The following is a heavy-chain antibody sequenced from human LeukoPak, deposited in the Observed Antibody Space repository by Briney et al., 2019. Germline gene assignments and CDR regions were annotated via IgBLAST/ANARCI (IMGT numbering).Heavy chain of an antibody. CDR1: GFTFSSYW. D-gene: IGHD3-22*01. CDR3: ARGPYYYDSSGYYFH. J-gene: IGHJ4*02. CDR2: INSDGSST. V-gene: IGHV3-74*01. Sequence: GGSLRLSCAASGFTFSSYWMHWVRQAPGKGLVWVSRINSDGSSTSYSDSVKGRFTISRDNAKNTLYLQMNSLRAEDTAVYYCARGPYYYDSSGYYFHWGQGTLVTVSS.